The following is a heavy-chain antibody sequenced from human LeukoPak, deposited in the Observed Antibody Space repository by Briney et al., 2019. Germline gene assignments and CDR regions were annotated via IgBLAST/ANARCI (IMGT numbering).Heavy chain of an antibody. V-gene: IGHV4-39*07. D-gene: IGHD6-13*01. J-gene: IGHJ4*02. CDR1: GGSISNSYYY. CDR2: IYYSGTT. CDR3: ARSTPGYSSSWYTAAPTFDY. Sequence: SETLSLTCTVSGGSISNSYYYWGWTRQPPGEALEWIGSIYYSGTTYYKPSLKSRVTISVDTSKNQFSLKLSSVTAADTAVYYCARSTPGYSSSWYTAAPTFDYWGQGTLVTVSS.